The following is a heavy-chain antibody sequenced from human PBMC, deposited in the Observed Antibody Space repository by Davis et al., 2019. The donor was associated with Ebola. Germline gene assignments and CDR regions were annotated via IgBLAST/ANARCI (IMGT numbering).Heavy chain of an antibody. J-gene: IGHJ6*04. CDR1: GYTFTSYD. CDR3: ARGNVIDWLFIPHGMDV. D-gene: IGHD3-9*01. CDR2: INPNSGGT. V-gene: IGHV1-2*06. Sequence: ASVKVSCKASGYTFTSYDINWVRQAPGQGLEQMGRINPNSGGTNYAQKFQGRITMTRDTSISTAYMELSRLRSDDTAVYYCARGNVIDWLFIPHGMDVWGKGTTVTVSS.